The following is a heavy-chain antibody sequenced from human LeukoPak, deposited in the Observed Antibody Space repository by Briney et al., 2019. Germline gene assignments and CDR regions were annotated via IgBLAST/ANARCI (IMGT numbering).Heavy chain of an antibody. V-gene: IGHV3-23*01. Sequence: GGSLRLSCAASGFTLSSYAMSWVRQGPGKGLEWVSAISVSGNTYHADSVKGRFTISRDSSKNTLYLQMNSLGAEDAAVYYCAKAPVTTCSGAYCYPFDYWGQGTLVTVSS. CDR3: AKAPVTTCSGAYCYPFDY. CDR1: GFTLSSYA. J-gene: IGHJ4*02. CDR2: ISVSGNT. D-gene: IGHD2-15*01.